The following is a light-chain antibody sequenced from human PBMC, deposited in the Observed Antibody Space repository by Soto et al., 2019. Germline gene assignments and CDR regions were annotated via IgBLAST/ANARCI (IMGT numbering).Light chain of an antibody. J-gene: IGKJ2*01. Sequence: DIQMTQSPSTLSASVGDRVTITCRASQTISSWLAWYQQKPGKAPKLLIFDASILESGVPSRFSGSGSGTDFTLSISSLQPDDFGTYYCQQYNDYQYTFGQGTKLEIK. CDR3: QQYNDYQYT. CDR2: DAS. V-gene: IGKV1-5*01. CDR1: QTISSW.